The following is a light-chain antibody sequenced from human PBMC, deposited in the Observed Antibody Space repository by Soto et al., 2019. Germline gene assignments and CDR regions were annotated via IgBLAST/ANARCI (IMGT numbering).Light chain of an antibody. CDR2: WAS. CDR3: QQYYSTPLT. V-gene: IGKV4-1*01. J-gene: IGKJ4*01. Sequence: DIVMTQSPDSLAVYLGDRATINCKSSQTVLYSSNNKNYLAWYQQKPGQPPKLLIYWASTRQSGVPDRFSGSGSGTDFTLTISSLQAEDVAVYYCQQYYSTPLTFGGGTKVELK. CDR1: QTVLYSSNNKNY.